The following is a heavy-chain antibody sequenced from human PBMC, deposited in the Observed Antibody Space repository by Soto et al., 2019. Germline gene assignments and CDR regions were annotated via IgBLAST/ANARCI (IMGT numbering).Heavy chain of an antibody. CDR1: GYSFTDYD. CDR3: ARTLYGDNVDY. D-gene: IGHD4-17*01. CDR2: MNPNSGNT. Sequence: ASVKVSCKTSGYSFTDYDIHWVRQAAGQGLEWMGWMNPNSGNTGYAQKFQGRVTMTRNTSISTAYMELSSLRSEDTAVHYCARTLYGDNVDYWGQGTLVTVSS. J-gene: IGHJ4*02. V-gene: IGHV1-8*01.